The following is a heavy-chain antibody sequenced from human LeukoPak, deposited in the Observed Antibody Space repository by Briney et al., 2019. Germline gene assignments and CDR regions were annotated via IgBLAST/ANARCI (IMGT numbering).Heavy chain of an antibody. Sequence: ASETLSLTCAVYGGSFSGYYWSWIRQPPGKGLEWIGEINHGGSTNYNPSLKSRVTISVDTSKNQFSLKLSSVTAADTAVYYCAREDIVKNWFDPWGQGTLVTVSS. CDR1: GGSFSGYY. CDR2: INHGGST. V-gene: IGHV4-34*01. J-gene: IGHJ5*02. D-gene: IGHD2-15*01. CDR3: AREDIVKNWFDP.